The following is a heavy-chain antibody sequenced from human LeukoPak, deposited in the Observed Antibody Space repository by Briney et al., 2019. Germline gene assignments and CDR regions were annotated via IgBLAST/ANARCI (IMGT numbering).Heavy chain of an antibody. D-gene: IGHD3-22*01. CDR2: ISSSGSTI. Sequence: PGGSLRLSCAASGFTFSDYYMSWIRQAPGKGLEWVSYISSSGSTIYYADSVKGRFTISRDNAQNSLYLQMNSLRAEDTAVYYCARAYYYDSSGYSWYYFDYWGQGTLVTVSS. V-gene: IGHV3-11*04. CDR3: ARAYYYDSSGYSWYYFDY. J-gene: IGHJ4*02. CDR1: GFTFSDYY.